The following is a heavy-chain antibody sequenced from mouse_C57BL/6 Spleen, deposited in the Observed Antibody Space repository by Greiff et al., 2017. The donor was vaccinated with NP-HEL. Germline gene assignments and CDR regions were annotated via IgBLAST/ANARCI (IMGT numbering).Heavy chain of an antibody. CDR1: GFNIKDYY. CDR2: IDPEDGDT. V-gene: IGHV14-1*01. D-gene: IGHD1-1*01. Sequence: VQLKQSGAELVRPGASVKLSCTASGFNIKDYYMHWVKQRPEQGLEWIGRIDPEDGDTEYAPKFQGKATMTADTSSNTAYLQLSSLTSEDTAVYYCTFYYYGSSSYAMDYWGQGTSVTVSS. J-gene: IGHJ4*01. CDR3: TFYYYGSSSYAMDY.